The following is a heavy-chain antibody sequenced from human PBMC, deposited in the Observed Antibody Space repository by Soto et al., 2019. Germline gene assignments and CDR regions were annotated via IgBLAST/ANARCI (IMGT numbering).Heavy chain of an antibody. CDR1: GYTFSDYY. V-gene: IGHV1-2*02. D-gene: IGHD3-10*01. Sequence: ASVKVSCKTSGYTFSDYYIHWVRQAPGQGLEWMGFINPSSGGTDYAQNFQGRVTLTRDTSISTAYMELSSLRSDDTAVYYCARELGAFEYWGQGTLVTVSS. CDR2: INPSSGGT. CDR3: ARELGAFEY. J-gene: IGHJ4*02.